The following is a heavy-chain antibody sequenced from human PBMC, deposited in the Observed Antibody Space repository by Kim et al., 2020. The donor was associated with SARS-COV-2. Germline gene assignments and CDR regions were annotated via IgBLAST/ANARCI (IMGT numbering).Heavy chain of an antibody. D-gene: IGHD3-16*01. CDR2: ISGSGDNT. CDR1: GFTFSTYA. J-gene: IGHJ1*01. V-gene: IGHV3-23*01. CDR3: ARATFSKNWNEYFHL. Sequence: GGSLRLSCAASGFTFSTYAMTWVRQAPGKGLECVSGISGSGDNTYYADSVKGRFTISRDNSRNTLYLQMNSLRAEDTALYYCARATFSKNWNEYFHLWG.